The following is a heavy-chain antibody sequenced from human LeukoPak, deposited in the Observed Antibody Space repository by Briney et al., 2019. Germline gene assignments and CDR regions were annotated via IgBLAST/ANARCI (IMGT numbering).Heavy chain of an antibody. V-gene: IGHV4-31*03. CDR1: GGSISSGGYY. D-gene: IGHD3-3*01. Sequence: SETLSLTCTVSGGSISSGGYYWSWIRQHPGKGLEWIGYIYYSGSTYYNPSLKSRVTISVDTSKNQFSLKLSSVTAADTAVYYWARAGGFGVVFGPWGQGTLVTVSS. CDR2: IYYSGST. J-gene: IGHJ5*02. CDR3: ARAGGFGVVFGP.